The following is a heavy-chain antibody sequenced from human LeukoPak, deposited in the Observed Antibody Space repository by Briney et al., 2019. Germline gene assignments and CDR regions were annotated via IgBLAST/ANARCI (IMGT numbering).Heavy chain of an antibody. CDR3: ARDGSGRVPEMSAPDY. J-gene: IGHJ4*02. V-gene: IGHV1-2*02. Sequence: GASVKVSCKASGYTFTGYYMHWVRQAPGQGLEWMGWINPNSGGTNYAQKFQGRVTMTRDTSISTAYMELSRLRSDDTAVYYCARDGSGRVPEMSAPDYWGQGTLVTVSS. D-gene: IGHD3-10*01. CDR1: GYTFTGYY. CDR2: INPNSGGT.